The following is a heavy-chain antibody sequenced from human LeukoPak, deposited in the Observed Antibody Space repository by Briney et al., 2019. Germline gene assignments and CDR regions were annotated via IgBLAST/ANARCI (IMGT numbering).Heavy chain of an antibody. J-gene: IGHJ3*01. CDR2: ISYDGSNK. D-gene: IGHD3-22*01. CDR3: TKVRAVDYYDSRN. Sequence: GGSLRLSCAASGFTFSSYGMHWVRQAPGKGLEWVAVISYDGSNKYYADSVKGRFTISRDNSKNTLYLQMNSLRVEDTAVYYCTKVRAVDYYDSRNWGQGTMVTVSS. V-gene: IGHV3-30*18. CDR1: GFTFSSYG.